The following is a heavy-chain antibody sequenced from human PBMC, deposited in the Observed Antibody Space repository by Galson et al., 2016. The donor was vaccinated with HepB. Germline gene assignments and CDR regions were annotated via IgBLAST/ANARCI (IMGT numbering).Heavy chain of an antibody. Sequence: QSGAEVKKPGESLKISCKTSGYSFTSNWVGWVRQMPGKGLEWMAIFYPGDSDIRYNPSSQGQVTISADKSITTAYLQWTSLKAPDTAMYYCAKGLVATTVYYFDFWGQGTLVTVS. J-gene: IGHJ4*02. CDR1: GYSFTSNW. CDR3: AKGLVATTVYYFDF. CDR2: FYPGDSDI. V-gene: IGHV5-51*01. D-gene: IGHD1-26*01.